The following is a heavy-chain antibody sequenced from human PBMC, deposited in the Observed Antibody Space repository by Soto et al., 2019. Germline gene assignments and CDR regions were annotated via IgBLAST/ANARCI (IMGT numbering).Heavy chain of an antibody. D-gene: IGHD6-6*01. J-gene: IGHJ4*02. Sequence: PSETLSLTCAVSGFSISTYSYRGWMRQSPGKGLEWIVTLSHSGRTINNPSLKSRVTISADTTKNQFSLSLPSVTAADTAVYYCGHLKTDTEVTPAPPLFDSWGQGTLVTVSS. CDR3: GHLKTDTEVTPAPPLFDS. V-gene: IGHV4-38-2*01. CDR2: LSHSGRT. CDR1: GFSISTYSY.